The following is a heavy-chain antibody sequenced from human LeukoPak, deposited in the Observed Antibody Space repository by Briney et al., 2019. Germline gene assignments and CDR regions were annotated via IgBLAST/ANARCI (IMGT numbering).Heavy chain of an antibody. V-gene: IGHV3-23*01. D-gene: IGHD1-26*01. CDR1: GFTFSNYG. J-gene: IGHJ4*02. CDR3: AKDLGFIVGGGY. CDR2: ISGSGGST. Sequence: GGSLRLSCAASGFTFSNYGMSWVRQAPGKGLEWVSSISGSGGSTYYADSVKGRFSISRDNSKNTLYLQMNSLRAEDTAVYYCAKDLGFIVGGGYWGQGTLVTVSS.